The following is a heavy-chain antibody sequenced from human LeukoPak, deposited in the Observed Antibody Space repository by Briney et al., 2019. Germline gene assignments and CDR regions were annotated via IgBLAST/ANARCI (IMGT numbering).Heavy chain of an antibody. J-gene: IGHJ1*01. Sequence: ASVKVSCKASGYTFTGYYMHWVRQAPGQGLEWMGWINPNSGGTNYAQKFQGRVTMTRDTSISTAYMELSRLRSDDTAVYYCARTDPWDCSSTSCYGEYFQHWGQGTLVTVSS. CDR1: GYTFTGYY. D-gene: IGHD2-2*01. V-gene: IGHV1-2*02. CDR2: INPNSGGT. CDR3: ARTDPWDCSSTSCYGEYFQH.